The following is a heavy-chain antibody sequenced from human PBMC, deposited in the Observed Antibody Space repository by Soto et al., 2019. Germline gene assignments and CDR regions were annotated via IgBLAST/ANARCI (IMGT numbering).Heavy chain of an antibody. D-gene: IGHD2-21*02. CDR2: ISAYNGNT. V-gene: IGHV1-18*01. CDR3: ARTPSTYCGGDCYPYYSDF. CDR1: GYTFTSYG. J-gene: IGHJ4*02. Sequence: ASVKVSCKASGYTFTSYGISWVRQAPGQGLEWMGWISAYNGNTNYAQKLQGRVTMTTDTSTSTAYMELRSLRSDDTAVYYCARTPSTYCGGDCYPYYSDFCGQGTLVTVSS.